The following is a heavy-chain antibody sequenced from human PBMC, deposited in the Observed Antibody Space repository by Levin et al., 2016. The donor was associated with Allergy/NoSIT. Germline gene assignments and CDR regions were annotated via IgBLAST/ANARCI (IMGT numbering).Heavy chain of an antibody. J-gene: IGHJ6*02. CDR2: IYPGDSDT. V-gene: IGHV5-51*01. Sequence: VRQMPGKGLEWMGIIYPGDSDTRYSPSFQGQVTISADKSISTAYLQWSSLKASDTAMYYCAREGIPAAIGRVRNREYYGMDVWGQGTTVTPSP. D-gene: IGHD2-2*02. CDR3: AREGIPAAIGRVRNREYYGMDV.